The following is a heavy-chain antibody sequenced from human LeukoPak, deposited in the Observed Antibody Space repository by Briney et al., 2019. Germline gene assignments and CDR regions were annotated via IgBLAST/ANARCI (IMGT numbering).Heavy chain of an antibody. CDR2: IYYSGST. V-gene: IGHV4-59*01. J-gene: IGHJ4*02. CDR1: GGSISSYY. CDR3: ARVVTMVWGVTPTRNYYFDY. Sequence: SETLSLTCTVSGGSISSYYWSWIRQPPGKGLEWIGYIYYSGSTNYNPSLKSRVTISVDTSKNQFSLKLSSVTAADTAVYYCARVVTMVWGVTPTRNYYFDYWGQGTLVTVSS. D-gene: IGHD3-10*01.